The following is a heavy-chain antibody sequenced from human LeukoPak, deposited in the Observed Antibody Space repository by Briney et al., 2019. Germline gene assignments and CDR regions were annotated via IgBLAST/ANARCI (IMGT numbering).Heavy chain of an antibody. J-gene: IGHJ4*02. CDR2: LIGSSGST. V-gene: IGHV3-23*01. CDR3: AKGAYDYIEIGYFDS. D-gene: IGHD5-12*01. CDR1: GFTSTNYA. Sequence: GGSLRLSCAASGFTSTNYAMNWVHQAPGKGLEWVSVLIGSSGSTDYADSVKGRFTISRDTSKNTLFLQMNSLRAEDTAIYYCAKGAYDYIEIGYFDSWGQGTLVTVSS.